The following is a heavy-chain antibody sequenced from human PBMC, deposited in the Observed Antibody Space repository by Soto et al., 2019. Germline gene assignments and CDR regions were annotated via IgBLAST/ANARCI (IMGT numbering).Heavy chain of an antibody. CDR1: GGSISGDYC. J-gene: IGHJ4*02. CDR2: IYYSGSS. D-gene: IGHD3-9*01. CDR3: ARDSYDILNGHLFDY. V-gene: IGHV4-30-4*08. Sequence: SETLSLTCSVSGGSISGDYCWSWIRQSPEKGLEWIGYIYYSGSSYSNPALQSRLSMSLDTSKNQFSLKLRSVTAEDTAVYYCARDSYDILNGHLFDYWGQGTLVTVSS.